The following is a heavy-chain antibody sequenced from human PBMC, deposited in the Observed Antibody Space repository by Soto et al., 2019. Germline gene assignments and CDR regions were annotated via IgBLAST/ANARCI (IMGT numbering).Heavy chain of an antibody. D-gene: IGHD6-13*01. J-gene: IGHJ1*01. CDR1: GFTFSSYG. Sequence: GGSLRLSCAASGFTFSSYGMHWVRQAPGKGLEWVAVISYDGSNKYYADSVKGRFTISRDNSKNTLYLQMNSLRSEDTAVYYCARGDPSAAAGKQHWGQGTLVTVSS. V-gene: IGHV3-30*03. CDR3: ARGDPSAAAGKQH. CDR2: ISYDGSNK.